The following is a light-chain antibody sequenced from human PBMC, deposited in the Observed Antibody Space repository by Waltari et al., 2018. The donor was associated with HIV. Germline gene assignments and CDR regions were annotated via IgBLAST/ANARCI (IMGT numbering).Light chain of an antibody. CDR2: KDN. CDR3: QSADSTGSYPDV. CDR1: ALPKQY. J-gene: IGLJ1*01. V-gene: IGLV3-25*03. Sequence: SYELTQPPSVSVSPGQTARITCSGDALPKQYAYWYQQKPGQAPLLVIYKDNERPSGIPERFSGSSSGTTVTLTISGVLTEDEADYYCQSADSTGSYPDVFGTGTKVTVL.